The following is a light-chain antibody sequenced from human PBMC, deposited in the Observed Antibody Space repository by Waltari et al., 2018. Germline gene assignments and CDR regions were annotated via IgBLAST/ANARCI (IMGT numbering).Light chain of an antibody. Sequence: WYQRAQGKAPNLRIYEGRKRTSGASVLFAGSSLDNTASLTISGRQAEDEADYYCSSYTSSSTLVFGGGTKVTVL. CDR3: SSYTSSSTLV. J-gene: IGLJ3*02. V-gene: IGLV2-14*02. CDR2: EGR.